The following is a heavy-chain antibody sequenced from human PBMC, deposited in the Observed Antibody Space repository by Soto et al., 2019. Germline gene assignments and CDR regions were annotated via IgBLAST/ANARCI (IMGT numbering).Heavy chain of an antibody. CDR1: GFTFSSYA. D-gene: IGHD6-6*01. J-gene: IGHJ6*02. CDR2: ISGSGGST. V-gene: IGHV3-23*01. CDR3: AKAAGSSVYYGMDV. Sequence: PGGSLRLSCAASGFTFSSYAMSWVRQAPGKGLEWVSAISGSGGSTYYADSVKGRFTISRDNPKNTLYLQMNSLRAEDTAVYYCAKAAGSSVYYGMDVWGQGTTVTVSS.